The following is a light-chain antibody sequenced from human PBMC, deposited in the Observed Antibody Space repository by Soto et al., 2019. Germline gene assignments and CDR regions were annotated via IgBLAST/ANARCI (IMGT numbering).Light chain of an antibody. J-gene: IGKJ1*01. CDR1: QAVNPW. CDR3: QQYYIRES. Sequence: DIQMTQSPSIVSASVGDTVTITCRASQAVNPWLAWHQQKPGKVPRVLIYKTSDLENGVPSRFSGSGSGTEYTLTMSILQSYDFSTYYGQQYYIRESFGQGTKVDIK. CDR2: KTS. V-gene: IGKV1-5*03.